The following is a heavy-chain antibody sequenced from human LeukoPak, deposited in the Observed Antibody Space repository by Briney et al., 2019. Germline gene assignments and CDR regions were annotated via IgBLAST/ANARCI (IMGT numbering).Heavy chain of an antibody. CDR3: ASEPYGSGSFLGAFDI. CDR1: GGSISSGDYY. V-gene: IGHV4-30-4*01. CDR2: IYYSGST. Sequence: SETLSLTCTVSGGSISSGDYYWSWIRQPPGKGLVWLGYIYYSGSTYYNPSLKSRVTISVDTSKNQFSLKLSSVTAADTAVYYCASEPYGSGSFLGAFDIWGQGTMVTVSS. D-gene: IGHD3-10*01. J-gene: IGHJ3*02.